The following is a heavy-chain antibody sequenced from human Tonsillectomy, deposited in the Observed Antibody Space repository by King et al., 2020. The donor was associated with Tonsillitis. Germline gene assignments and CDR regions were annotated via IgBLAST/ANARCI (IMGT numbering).Heavy chain of an antibody. CDR1: GGSFSGYY. CDR3: ARGGAYYYYMDV. J-gene: IGHJ6*03. D-gene: IGHD3-10*01. V-gene: IGHV4-34*01. CDR2: INHSGSA. Sequence: VQLQQWGAGLLKPSETLSLTCAVYGGSFSGYYWSWIRQPPGKGLEWIGEINHSGSANSNPSLKSRVTISVDTSKNQFSLKLRSVTAADTAVYYCARGGAYYYYMDVWDKGTTVTVSS.